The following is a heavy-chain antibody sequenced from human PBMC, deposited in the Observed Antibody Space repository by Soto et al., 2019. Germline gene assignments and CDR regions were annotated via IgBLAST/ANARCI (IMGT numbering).Heavy chain of an antibody. D-gene: IGHD6-13*01. Sequence: QVQLVQSGAEVKKPGASVKVSCKASGYTFTTYGISWVRQAPGQGLEWMGWISAYSGSTKFAQKLQGRVTMTTDTSTTTAYRELRSRTADDTAVYYCARDFTKSSSWPYYFDYWGQGTLVTVSS. V-gene: IGHV1-18*01. CDR1: GYTFTTYG. J-gene: IGHJ4*02. CDR3: ARDFTKSSSWPYYFDY. CDR2: ISAYSGST.